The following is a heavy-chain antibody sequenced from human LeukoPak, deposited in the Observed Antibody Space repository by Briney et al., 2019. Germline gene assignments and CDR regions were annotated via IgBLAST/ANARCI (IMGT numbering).Heavy chain of an antibody. CDR3: ARGPYYYGSGTRRWFDP. CDR1: GGSIRSYY. D-gene: IGHD3-10*01. CDR2: IYFSGST. J-gene: IGHJ5*02. Sequence: SETLSFTCTVSGGSIRSYYWCWIRQPPGKGLEWIGYIYFSGSTNYNPSLKSRVTISVDTSKNQFSLKLSSVTAADTAVYYCARGPYYYGSGTRRWFDPWGQGTLVTVSS. V-gene: IGHV4-59*12.